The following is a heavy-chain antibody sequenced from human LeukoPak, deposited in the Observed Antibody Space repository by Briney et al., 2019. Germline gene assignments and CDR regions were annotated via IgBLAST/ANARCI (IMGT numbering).Heavy chain of an antibody. CDR3: AELGITMIGGV. J-gene: IGHJ6*04. CDR2: ISSSGSTI. V-gene: IGHV3-48*03. CDR1: EFTFSTYE. Sequence: PGGSLRLSCAASEFTFSTYEMHWVRQAPGKGLEWVSYISSSGSTIYYADSVKGRFTIPRDNAKNSLYLQMNSLRAEDTAVYYCAELGITMIGGVWGKGTTVTISS. D-gene: IGHD3-10*02.